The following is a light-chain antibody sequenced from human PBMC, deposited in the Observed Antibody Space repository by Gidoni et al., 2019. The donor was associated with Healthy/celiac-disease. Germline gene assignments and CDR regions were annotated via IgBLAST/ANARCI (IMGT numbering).Light chain of an antibody. CDR2: GAS. CDR1: QSVSSN. Sequence: EIVLTPSPATLSVSPGVTATLSCRASQSVSSNLAWYQQQPGPAPRLLIYGASTSATGIPARFSGSGSGTAFTLTISSLQSEDFAVYYCQQYNNCPRTFXQXTKLEIK. CDR3: QQYNNCPRT. V-gene: IGKV3-15*01. J-gene: IGKJ2*01.